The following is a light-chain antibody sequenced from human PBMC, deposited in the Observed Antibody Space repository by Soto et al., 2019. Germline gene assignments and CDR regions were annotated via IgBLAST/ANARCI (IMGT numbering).Light chain of an antibody. V-gene: IGLV2-11*01. J-gene: IGLJ3*02. CDR2: DVS. CDR3: CSYAGSYTWV. CDR1: SSDVGGYDY. Sequence: QSALTQPRSVSGSPGQSVTISCTGTSSDVGGYDYVSWYQHHPGKAPKLMIYDVSKRPSGVPDCFSGSKSGSTASLTISGLQAEDEADYYCCSYAGSYTWVFGGGTQLTVL.